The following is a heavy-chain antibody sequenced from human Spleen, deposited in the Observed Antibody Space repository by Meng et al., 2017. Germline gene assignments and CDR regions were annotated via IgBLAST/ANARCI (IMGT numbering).Heavy chain of an antibody. CDR3: ARIEGGGAGRLGWFDP. V-gene: IGHV1-18*01. D-gene: IGHD2-21*01. Sequence: GQLVQAVAEVKKPGASVKVSCKASGYSFISYEIIWVRQAPGQGLEWMGWISPSNGNTNDAEKLQGRVTMSTDTSTSTAYMELRSLRSDDTAIYYCARIEGGGAGRLGWFDPWGQGTLVTVSS. J-gene: IGHJ5*02. CDR1: GYSFISYE. CDR2: ISPSNGNT.